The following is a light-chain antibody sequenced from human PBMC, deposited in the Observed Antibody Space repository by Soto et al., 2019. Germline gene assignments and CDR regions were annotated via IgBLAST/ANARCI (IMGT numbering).Light chain of an antibody. CDR2: GNN. J-gene: IGLJ3*02. CDR1: SSNIGAGYD. V-gene: IGLV1-40*01. Sequence: QSVLTQPPSVSGAPGQRVTISCTGSSSNIGAGYDVPWYQQLPGTAPKLLIYGNNNRPSGVPDRFSGSKSGTSDSLAITGLQAEDEADYYCQSYDSSLIGSVFGGGTKVTVL. CDR3: QSYDSSLIGSV.